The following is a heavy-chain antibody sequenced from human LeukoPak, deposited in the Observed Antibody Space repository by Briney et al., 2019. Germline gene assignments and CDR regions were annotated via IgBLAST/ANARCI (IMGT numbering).Heavy chain of an antibody. CDR3: ARDTTTFRVQDAFDI. V-gene: IGHV3-7*01. CDR2: IKHDGSDK. D-gene: IGHD3-16*01. J-gene: IGHJ3*02. CDR1: GFTFRSYW. Sequence: GGSLRLSCAASGFTFRSYWMNWVRQAPGKGLEWVANIKHDGSDKYYADSVKGRFTISRDNVKNSLFLQMNSLRAEDTAVYYCARDTTTFRVQDAFDIWGQGTMVTVSS.